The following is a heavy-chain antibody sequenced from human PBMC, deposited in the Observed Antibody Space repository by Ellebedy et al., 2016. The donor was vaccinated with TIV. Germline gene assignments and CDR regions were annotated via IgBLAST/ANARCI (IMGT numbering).Heavy chain of an antibody. CDR1: GYTFTSYD. CDR2: MNPNSGNT. V-gene: IGHV1-8*01. CDR3: ARGPFMITFGGVIMDV. J-gene: IGHJ6*02. D-gene: IGHD3-16*02. Sequence: AASVKVSCKASGYTFTSYDINWVRQATGQGLEWMGWMNPNSGNTEYAQKFQGRVTMTRNTSITTAFMELSSLRSEDTAVYYWARGPFMITFGGVIMDVWGQGTTVTVSS.